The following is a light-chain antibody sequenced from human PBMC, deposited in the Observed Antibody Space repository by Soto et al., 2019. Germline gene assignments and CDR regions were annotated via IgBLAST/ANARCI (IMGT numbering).Light chain of an antibody. J-gene: IGKJ5*01. CDR3: QQYHRASVP. CDR2: DAS. V-gene: IGKV1-5*01. CDR1: QSLNND. Sequence: DIQMTQSPSTLSASVGDRVTITCRASQSLNNDLAWYQQKPGKAPNLLIYDASTLERGRPARFSGTGSGTEFTLAISSLQPDDFATYYCQQYHRASVPFVQGTRLEIK.